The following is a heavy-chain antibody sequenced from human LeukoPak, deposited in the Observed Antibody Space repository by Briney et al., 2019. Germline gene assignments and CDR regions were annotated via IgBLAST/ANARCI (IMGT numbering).Heavy chain of an antibody. J-gene: IGHJ6*02. D-gene: IGHD6-13*01. Sequence: GGSLSLSCAASGFTFSSYPVSWVRQAPGKGLEWVSAISGSGDSTYYADSVKGRFTISRDNSKNTLYLQMNSLRAEDTAVYYCARDSASSSWYPYYYYYGMDVWGQGTTVTVSS. CDR2: ISGSGDST. CDR3: ARDSASSSWYPYYYYYGMDV. V-gene: IGHV3-23*01. CDR1: GFTFSSYP.